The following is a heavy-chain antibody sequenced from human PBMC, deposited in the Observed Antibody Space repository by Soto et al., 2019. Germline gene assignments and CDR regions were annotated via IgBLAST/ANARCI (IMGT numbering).Heavy chain of an antibody. V-gene: IGHV3-23*01. CDR3: AKGSYYYRSPFDY. J-gene: IGHJ4*02. CDR2: ISGSGGST. CDR1: GFTFSTYA. Sequence: GGSLRLSCAASGFTFSTYAMSWVRQAPGKGLEWVSGISGSGGSTYYVDSVKGRFTISTVNSKNTLYLQMNSLRAEDTAIYYCAKGSYYYRSPFDYWGQGTLVTVSS. D-gene: IGHD3-10*01.